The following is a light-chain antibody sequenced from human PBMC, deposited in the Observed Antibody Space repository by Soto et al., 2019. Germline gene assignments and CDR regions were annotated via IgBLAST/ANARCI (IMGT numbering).Light chain of an antibody. CDR3: QQYDSSPLT. CDR2: GAS. CDR1: QSVSSSY. J-gene: IGKJ4*01. V-gene: IGKV3-20*01. Sequence: EIVLTQSPGTLSLSPGERATLSCRASQSVSSSYLAWYQQKPGQAPRLLIYGASSRSTGIPDRFSGSGSGTDFTLTIIRLEPQDFAVYYCQQYDSSPLTFGGGTKVAIK.